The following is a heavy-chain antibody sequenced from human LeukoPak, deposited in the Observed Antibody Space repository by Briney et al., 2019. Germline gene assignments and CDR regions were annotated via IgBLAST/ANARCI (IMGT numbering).Heavy chain of an antibody. V-gene: IGHV3-21*01. J-gene: IGHJ4*02. CDR2: ISSSSSYI. CDR1: GFTFSSYN. CDR3: ARVPLRGSWYLTY. D-gene: IGHD6-13*01. Sequence: PGGSLRLSCAASGFTFSSYNMNWVRQAPGKGLEWGSSISSSSSYIYYADSVKGRFTISRDNAKNSLYLQMNSLSAEDTAVYYCARVPLRGSWYLTYWGQGTLVTVSS.